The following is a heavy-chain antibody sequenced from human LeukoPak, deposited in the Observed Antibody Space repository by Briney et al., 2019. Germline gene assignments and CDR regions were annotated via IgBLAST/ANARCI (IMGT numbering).Heavy chain of an antibody. Sequence: SGGSLRLSCAASGFTFSSYSMKWVRPAPGEGLEWGSSISSSSSYIYYADSVKGRFTISRDNAKNSLYLQMNSLRAEDTAVYYCARTSIAAAGTVFDYWGQGTLVTVSS. J-gene: IGHJ4*02. CDR1: GFTFSSYS. V-gene: IGHV3-21*01. CDR3: ARTSIAAAGTVFDY. D-gene: IGHD6-13*01. CDR2: ISSSSSYI.